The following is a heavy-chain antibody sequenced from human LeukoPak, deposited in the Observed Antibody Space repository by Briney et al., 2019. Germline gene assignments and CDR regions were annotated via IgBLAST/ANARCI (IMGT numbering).Heavy chain of an antibody. CDR2: IWYDGSNK. V-gene: IGHV3-33*06. CDR1: GFTLSSYG. CDR3: AKDAPPRVVPAAYFDY. Sequence: PGGSLRLSCVASGFTLSSYGMHWVRQAPGKGLEWVAVIWYDGSNKYYADSVKGRFTISRDNSRNTLYLQMNSLRAEDTAVYYCAKDAPPRVVPAAYFDYWGQGTLVTVSS. J-gene: IGHJ4*02. D-gene: IGHD2-2*01.